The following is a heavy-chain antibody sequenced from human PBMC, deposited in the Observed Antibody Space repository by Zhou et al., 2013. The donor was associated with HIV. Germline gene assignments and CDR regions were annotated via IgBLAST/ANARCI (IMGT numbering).Heavy chain of an antibody. CDR2: INPNSGGT. D-gene: IGHD2-2*01. J-gene: IGHJ4*02. CDR3: ARVHCSSTSCYGEYYFDY. Sequence: QVQLVQSGAEVKKPGASVKVSCKASGYTFTGYYMHWVRQAPGQGLEWMGWINPNSGGTNYAQKFQGRVTMTRDTSISTAYMELSRLRSDDTAVYYCARVHCSSTSCYGEYYFDYWGQGTLVTVSS. CDR1: GYTFTGYY. V-gene: IGHV1-2*02.